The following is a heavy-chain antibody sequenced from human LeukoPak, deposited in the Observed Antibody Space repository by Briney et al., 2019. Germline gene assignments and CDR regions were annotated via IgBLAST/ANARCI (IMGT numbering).Heavy chain of an antibody. J-gene: IGHJ4*02. CDR3: ARDGGAAAGAFGY. Sequence: PGGSLRLSYAASGFTFSSYEMNWVRPAPGKGLEWVSYIISSGSTIYYADSVKGQFTISRDNAKNSLYLQMNSLRAEDTAVYYCARDGGAAAGAFGYWGQGTLVTVSS. D-gene: IGHD6-13*01. V-gene: IGHV3-48*03. CDR2: IISSGSTI. CDR1: GFTFSSYE.